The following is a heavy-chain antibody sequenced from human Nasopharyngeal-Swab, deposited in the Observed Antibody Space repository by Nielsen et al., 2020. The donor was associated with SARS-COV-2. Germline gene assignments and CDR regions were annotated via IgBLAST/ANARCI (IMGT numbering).Heavy chain of an antibody. CDR2: ISYDGSNK. CDR3: ARDPMITFGGVIVADYYYYGMDV. CDR1: GFTFSSYA. D-gene: IGHD3-16*02. J-gene: IGHJ6*02. Sequence: GESLKISCAASGFTFSSYAMHWVRQAPGKGLEWVAVISYDGSNKYYADSVKGRFTISRDSSKNTLYLQMNSLRAEDTAVYYCARDPMITFGGVIVADYYYYGMDVWGQGTTVTVSS. V-gene: IGHV3-30-3*01.